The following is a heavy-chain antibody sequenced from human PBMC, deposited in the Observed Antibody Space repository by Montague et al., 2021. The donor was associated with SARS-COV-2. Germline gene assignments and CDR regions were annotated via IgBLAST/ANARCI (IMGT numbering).Heavy chain of an antibody. V-gene: IGHV4-59*08. D-gene: IGHD3-16*01. J-gene: IGHJ6*02. CDR1: SRSISNYY. Sequence: SETLSLTCTVSSRSISNYYWSWIRQPPGKGLEWIGFISHTESTNYNPSLESRVSISIDTSKSQFSLRVRSVTAADTAVYYCASSVQFAYGLDVWGQGTTVTISS. CDR3: ASSVQFAYGLDV. CDR2: ISHTEST.